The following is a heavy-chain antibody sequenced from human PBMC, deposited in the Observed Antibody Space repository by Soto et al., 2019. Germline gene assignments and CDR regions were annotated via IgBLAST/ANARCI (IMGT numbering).Heavy chain of an antibody. V-gene: IGHV3-30*18. CDR2: ISYDGSNK. J-gene: IGHJ3*02. D-gene: IGHD3-22*01. CDR1: GFTFSSYG. CDR3: AKASYYDSSGYYSLDAFDI. Sequence: GGSRRLSCAASGFTFSSYGMHWVRQAPGKGLEWVAVISYDGSNKYYADSVKGRFTISRDNSKNTLYLQMNSLRAEDTAVYYCAKASYYDSSGYYSLDAFDIWGQGTMVTVSS.